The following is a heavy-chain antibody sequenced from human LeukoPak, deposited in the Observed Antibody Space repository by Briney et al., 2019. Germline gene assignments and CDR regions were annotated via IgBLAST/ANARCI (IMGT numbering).Heavy chain of an antibody. D-gene: IGHD2-21*02. CDR2: FSGSGVST. CDR3: AKDVVVTAPDAFDI. Sequence: GGSLRLSCAGFGFTFSSYAMSWVRQAPGKGLECVSGFSGSGVSTYYADSVKGRFTISRDNSKNTVYLQMNSLRAEDTAVYYCAKDVVVTAPDAFDIWGQGTMVTVSS. CDR1: GFTFSSYA. V-gene: IGHV3-23*01. J-gene: IGHJ3*02.